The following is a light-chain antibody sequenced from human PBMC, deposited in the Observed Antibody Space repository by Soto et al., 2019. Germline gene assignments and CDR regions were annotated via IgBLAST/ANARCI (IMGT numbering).Light chain of an antibody. J-gene: IGKJ2*01. Sequence: DIPMTQSPSSLSASVGDRVTITCRASQSIRNYVNWYQQKPGKAPKLLIYSASTLQGGVLSRFSGSGSGPNFTLIISSLQPEDFATYYCKKSFTTPYTFGQGPRLDIK. CDR3: KKSFTTPYT. CDR2: SAS. CDR1: QSIRNY. V-gene: IGKV1-39*01.